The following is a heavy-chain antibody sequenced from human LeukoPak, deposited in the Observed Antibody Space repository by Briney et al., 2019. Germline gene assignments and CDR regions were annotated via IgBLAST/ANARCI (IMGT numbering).Heavy chain of an antibody. CDR1: GYTFTSYD. CDR3: ASYAFSGYDYSDAFDI. Sequence: GASVKVSCKASGYTFTSYDINWVRQATGQGLEWMGWMNPNSGNTGYAQKFQGRVTMTRNTSISTAYMELSSLRSEDTAVYYCASYAFSGYDYSDAFDIWGQGTMVTVSS. CDR2: MNPNSGNT. V-gene: IGHV1-8*01. J-gene: IGHJ3*02. D-gene: IGHD5-12*01.